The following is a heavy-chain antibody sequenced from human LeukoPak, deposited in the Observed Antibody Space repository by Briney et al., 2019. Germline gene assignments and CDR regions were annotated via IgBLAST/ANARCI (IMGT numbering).Heavy chain of an antibody. CDR1: GLTFSNPL. D-gene: IGHD6-6*01. J-gene: IGHJ4*02. Sequence: GGSLSLSCAASGLTFSNPLMDGARKAPGRGLEWFGGIRKKANSYTTEYAASVKGRFTISRDDSKNSLYLQMNSLKTEDTAVYYCATFEYSSSSVPDYWGQGTLDTVSS. CDR3: ATFEYSSSSVPDY. CDR2: IRKKANSYTT. V-gene: IGHV3-72*01.